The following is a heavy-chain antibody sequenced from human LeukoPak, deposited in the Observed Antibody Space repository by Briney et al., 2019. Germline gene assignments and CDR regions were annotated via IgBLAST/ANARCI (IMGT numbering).Heavy chain of an antibody. Sequence: PGGSLRLSCVASGFTFSKNWMHWVRQAPGKGLVWVSRIQGDGSNTSYAGSVKGRFSISRDNAKNKVYLQMTSLWAEDTGIYYCSRGTSAGGPISPFDFWGQGTVVTVSS. J-gene: IGHJ4*02. V-gene: IGHV3-74*01. CDR3: SRGTSAGGPISPFDF. CDR2: IQGDGSNT. D-gene: IGHD6-13*01. CDR1: GFTFSKNW.